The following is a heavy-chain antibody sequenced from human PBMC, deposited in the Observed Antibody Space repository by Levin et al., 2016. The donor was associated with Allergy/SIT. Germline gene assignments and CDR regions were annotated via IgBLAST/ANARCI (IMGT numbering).Heavy chain of an antibody. Sequence: SETLSLTCSVSGGSVTSGRHYWSWIRQPPGEGLEWIGFLSNSGSFDYNPSLKSRVTITVDTSKNELSLKVRSVTAADTAVYYCARDHDGMDVWGQGITVTVSS. CDR1: GGSVTSGRHY. J-gene: IGHJ6*02. V-gene: IGHV4-61*01. CDR2: LSNSGSF. CDR3: ARDHDGMDV.